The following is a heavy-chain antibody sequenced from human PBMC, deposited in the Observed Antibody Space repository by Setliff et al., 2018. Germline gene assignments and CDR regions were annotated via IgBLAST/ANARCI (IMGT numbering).Heavy chain of an antibody. CDR2: LYTSGDT. CDR3: ARAKFRGVYFYYMDV. CDR1: GGSISSHY. J-gene: IGHJ6*03. D-gene: IGHD3-10*01. V-gene: IGHV4-4*07. Sequence: SETLSLTCTVSGGSISSHYWTWIRQPAGKGLEWIGRLYTSGDTNYNPSLKSRVSMSLDTSKNQFSLKLSSVTAADTAVYYCARAKFRGVYFYYMDVWGKGATVTVSS.